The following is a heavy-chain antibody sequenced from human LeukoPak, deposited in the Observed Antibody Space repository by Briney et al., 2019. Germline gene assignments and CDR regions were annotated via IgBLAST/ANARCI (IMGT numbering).Heavy chain of an antibody. J-gene: IGHJ6*03. CDR1: GGSISSGSYY. V-gene: IGHV4-61*02. Sequence: SETLSLTCTVSGGSISSGSYYWSWIRQPAGKGLEWIGRIYTSGSTNYNPSLKSRVTISVDTSKNQFSLKLSSVTAADTAVYYCARDSGYGERGYYYYYMDVWGKGTTVTISS. D-gene: IGHD5-12*01. CDR2: IYTSGST. CDR3: ARDSGYGERGYYYYYMDV.